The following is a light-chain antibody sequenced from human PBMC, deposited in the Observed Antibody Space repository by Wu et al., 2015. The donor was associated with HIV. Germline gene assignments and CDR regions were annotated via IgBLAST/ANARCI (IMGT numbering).Light chain of an antibody. CDR1: QSIDRY. V-gene: IGKV1-39*01. CDR3: QQSYTTPLT. CDR2: GAS. J-gene: IGKJ4*01. Sequence: DIQMTQSPSSLSASVGDSVTITCRASQSIDRYLNWYQQKLGKAPKVLIYGASNLQSGVPSRFSGSGSGTDFTLTISSLQSEDFATYYCQQSYTTPLTFGRRDQGG.